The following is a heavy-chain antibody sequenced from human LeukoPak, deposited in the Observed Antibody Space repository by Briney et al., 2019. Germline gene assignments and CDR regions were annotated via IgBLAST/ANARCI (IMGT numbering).Heavy chain of an antibody. CDR1: GYTFTSYG. CDR3: AREMGGYDFWSGYPRYNYGMDV. Sequence: ASVKVSCKASGYTFTSYGISWVRQAPGQGLEWMGWISAYNGNTNYAQKLQGRVTMTIDTSTSTAYMELRSLRSDDTAVYYCAREMGGYDFWSGYPRYNYGMDVWGQGTTVTVSS. D-gene: IGHD3-3*01. J-gene: IGHJ6*02. CDR2: ISAYNGNT. V-gene: IGHV1-18*01.